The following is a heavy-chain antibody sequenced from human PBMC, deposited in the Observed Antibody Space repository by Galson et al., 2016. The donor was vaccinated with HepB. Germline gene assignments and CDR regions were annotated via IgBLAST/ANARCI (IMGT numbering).Heavy chain of an antibody. CDR2: ISSSSAYV. V-gene: IGHV3-21*01. CDR3: ARDRSRFSSGYYTGARDVFAI. CDR1: GFSISTYT. J-gene: IGHJ3*02. D-gene: IGHD3-3*01. Sequence: SLRLSCAASGFSISTYTMNWVRQAPGKGLEWISYISSSSAYVDYADSVKGRFPISRENAKNSLYLQMDSLRAEDTAMYYCARDRSRFSSGYYTGARDVFAIWGHGTVVTVSS.